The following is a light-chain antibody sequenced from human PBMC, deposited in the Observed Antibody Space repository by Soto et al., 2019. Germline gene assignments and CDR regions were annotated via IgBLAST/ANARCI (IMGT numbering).Light chain of an antibody. CDR3: QQYDSSPRS. V-gene: IGKV3-20*01. J-gene: IGKJ1*01. CDR2: GAS. Sequence: EIVLTQSPGTLSLSPGERATLSCRASQSVSSTYLAWYQHKLGQAPRLLIYGASSKASGIPDRFSGSGSGTDFTLTISRLEPEDFAAYYCQQYDSSPRSFGQGTKVDIK. CDR1: QSVSSTY.